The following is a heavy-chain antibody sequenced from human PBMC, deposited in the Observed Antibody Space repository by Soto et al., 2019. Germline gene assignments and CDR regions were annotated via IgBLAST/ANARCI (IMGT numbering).Heavy chain of an antibody. CDR2: IWYDGSKK. Sequence: GSLRLSCAASGFTFSSYGMHWVRQAPDKGLEWVAVIWYDGSKKYYADSVKGRFTISRDNSKNTLYLQMNSLRAEDTAVYYCARAITGTTMDYWGQGTLVTVSS. D-gene: IGHD1-7*01. V-gene: IGHV3-33*01. CDR1: GFTFSSYG. CDR3: ARAITGTTMDY. J-gene: IGHJ4*02.